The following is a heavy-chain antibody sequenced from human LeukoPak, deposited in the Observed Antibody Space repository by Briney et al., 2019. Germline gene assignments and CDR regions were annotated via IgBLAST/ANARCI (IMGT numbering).Heavy chain of an antibody. V-gene: IGHV3-48*01. Sequence: GGSPRLSCAASGFTFNRYSMNWVRQAPGKGLEWVSYIAYTGTIHYADSVKGRFTISRDDAKNSLYLHMNSLRAEDTAVYYCTRDPRALDYWGQGTLVTVSS. J-gene: IGHJ4*02. CDR3: TRDPRALDY. CDR2: IAYTGTI. CDR1: GFTFNRYS.